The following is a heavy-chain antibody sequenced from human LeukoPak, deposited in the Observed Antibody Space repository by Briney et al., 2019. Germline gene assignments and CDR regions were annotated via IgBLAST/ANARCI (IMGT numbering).Heavy chain of an antibody. J-gene: IGHJ3*02. CDR1: GFTFSSYW. CDR2: ISGSGSHT. Sequence: GGALRLSCAASGFTFSSYWMSWIRQAPGKGLEWVSAISGSGSHTYYADSVKGRFTNSRDNSKNTLFLQTNSLTAEDPAIYACARPRLEYCSGGSCFDAFDIWGQGTMVTVSS. D-gene: IGHD2-15*01. CDR3: ARPRLEYCSGGSCFDAFDI. V-gene: IGHV3-23*01.